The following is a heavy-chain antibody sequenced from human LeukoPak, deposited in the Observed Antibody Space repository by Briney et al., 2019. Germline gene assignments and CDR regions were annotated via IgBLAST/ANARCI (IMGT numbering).Heavy chain of an antibody. CDR2: IYYGGST. D-gene: IGHD3-22*01. Sequence: GSLRLSCEASGFTFDNYGMSWIRQPPGKGLEWVGYIYYGGSTNYNPSLKSRVTISVDTSKNQFSLKLSSVTAADTAVYFCARQVWYYDRSAFDIWGQGTMVTVSS. CDR1: GFTFDNYG. CDR3: ARQVWYYDRSAFDI. V-gene: IGHV4-59*08. J-gene: IGHJ3*02.